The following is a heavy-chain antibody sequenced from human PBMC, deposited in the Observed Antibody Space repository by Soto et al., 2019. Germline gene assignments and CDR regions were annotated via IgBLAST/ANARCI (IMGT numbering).Heavy chain of an antibody. CDR1: GYSFSSYW. CDR3: ASTPYSSGWYKRFDP. CDR2: IDPSDSYT. D-gene: IGHD6-19*01. J-gene: IGHJ5*02. Sequence: GESLKISCKGSGYSFSSYWISWVRQMPGKGLEWMGRIDPSDSYTNYSPSSQGHVTISADKSISTAYLQWSSLKASDTAMYYCASTPYSSGWYKRFDPWGQGTLVTVSS. V-gene: IGHV5-10-1*01.